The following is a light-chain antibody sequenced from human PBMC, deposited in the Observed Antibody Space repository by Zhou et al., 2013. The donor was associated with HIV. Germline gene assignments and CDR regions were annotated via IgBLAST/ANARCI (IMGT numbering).Light chain of an antibody. CDR2: AAS. J-gene: IGKJ4*01. V-gene: IGKV1-9*01. CDR1: QGITTD. Sequence: DIQLTQSPSFLSASIGDRVTITCRASQGITTDLVWYQQKPGKAPKLLSYAASSLQSGVPSRFSGSGFGTRFTLTISSLQPEDLATYYCQQVIDYPLTFGGGTKVEIK. CDR3: QQVIDYPLT.